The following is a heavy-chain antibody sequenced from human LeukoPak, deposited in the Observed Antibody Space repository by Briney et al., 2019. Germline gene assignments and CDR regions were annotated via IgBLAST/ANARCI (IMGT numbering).Heavy chain of an antibody. Sequence: SETLSLTCTVSGGSITISSYYWSWMRQPPGKGLEWIGYIYYSGSTNYNPSLKSRVTISIDTSKNQFSLKLSSVTAADTAVYYCARGGNCGGGSCYSDRGWFDPWGQGTLVTVSS. V-gene: IGHV4-61*01. D-gene: IGHD2-15*01. CDR1: GGSITISSYY. J-gene: IGHJ5*02. CDR3: ARGGNCGGGSCYSDRGWFDP. CDR2: IYYSGST.